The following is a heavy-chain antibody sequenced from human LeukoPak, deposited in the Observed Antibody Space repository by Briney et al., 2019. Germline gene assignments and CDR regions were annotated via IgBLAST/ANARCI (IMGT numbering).Heavy chain of an antibody. CDR3: ARRGYSTPGYYYYMDV. CDR1: GYTFTSYD. V-gene: IGHV1-2*02. J-gene: IGHJ6*03. D-gene: IGHD6-13*01. CDR2: INPNSGGT. Sequence: ASVKVSCKASGYTFTSYDINWVRQATGQGLEWMGWINPNSGGTNYAQKFQGRVTMTRDTSISTAYMELSRLRSDDTAVYYCARRGYSTPGYYYYMDVWGKGTTVTVSS.